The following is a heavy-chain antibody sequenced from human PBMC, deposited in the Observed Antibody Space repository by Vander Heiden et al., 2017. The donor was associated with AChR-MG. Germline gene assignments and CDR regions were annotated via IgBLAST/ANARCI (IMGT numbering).Heavy chain of an antibody. CDR3: ARQLSGEYQLLYHDY. V-gene: IGHV4-39*01. J-gene: IGHJ4*02. D-gene: IGHD2-2*02. Sequence: QLQLQESGPGLVKPSETLSLTCTVSGGSISSSSYYWGWIRQPPGKGLEWIGSIYYSGSTYYNPSLKSRVTISVDTSKNQFSLKLSSVTAADTAVYYCARQLSGEYQLLYHDYWGQGTLVTVSS. CDR2: IYYSGST. CDR1: GGSISSSSYY.